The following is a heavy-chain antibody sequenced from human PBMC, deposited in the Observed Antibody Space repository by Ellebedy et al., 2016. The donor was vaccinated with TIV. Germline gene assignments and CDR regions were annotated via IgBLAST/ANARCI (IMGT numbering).Heavy chain of an antibody. CDR3: ARRFGGGNTNWYFDL. J-gene: IGHJ2*01. Sequence: GESLKISXKGSGYSFTSYWIGWVRQMPGKGLEWMGIIYPGDSDTRYSPSFQGQVTISADKSISTAYLQWSSLKASDTAMYYCARRFGGGNTNWYFDLWGRGTLVTVSS. D-gene: IGHD4-23*01. CDR2: IYPGDSDT. CDR1: GYSFTSYW. V-gene: IGHV5-51*01.